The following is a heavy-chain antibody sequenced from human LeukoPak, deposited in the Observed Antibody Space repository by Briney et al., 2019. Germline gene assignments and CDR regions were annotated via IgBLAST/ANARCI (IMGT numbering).Heavy chain of an antibody. D-gene: IGHD2-15*01. CDR2: IYPDSGGA. CDR3: ARVDLAATLV. CDR1: GYTFTGYY. J-gene: IGHJ4*02. V-gene: IGHV1-2*02. Sequence: ASVKVSCKASGYTFTGYYMHWVRQAPGQGLEWMGWIYPDSGGAKYAQKFQDRVTMTRDTSFSTAYMELSRLRSDDTAVYYCARVDLAATLVWGQGTLVTVSS.